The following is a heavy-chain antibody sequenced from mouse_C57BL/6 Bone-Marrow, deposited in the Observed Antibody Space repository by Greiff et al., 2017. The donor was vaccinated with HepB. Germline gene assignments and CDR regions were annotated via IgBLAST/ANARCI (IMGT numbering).Heavy chain of an antibody. CDR1: GYTFTDYY. Sequence: EVQLQQSGPVLVKPGASVKMSCKASGYTFTDYYMNWVKQSHGKSLEWIGVINPYNGGTSYNQKFKGKATLTVDKSSSTAYMELNSLTSEDSAVYYCAREDGNYVAWFAYWGQGTLVTVSA. V-gene: IGHV1-19*01. J-gene: IGHJ3*01. CDR2: INPYNGGT. D-gene: IGHD2-1*01. CDR3: AREDGNYVAWFAY.